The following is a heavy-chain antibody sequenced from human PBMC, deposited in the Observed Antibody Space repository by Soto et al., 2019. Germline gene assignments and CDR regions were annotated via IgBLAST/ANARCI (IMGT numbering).Heavy chain of an antibody. Sequence: GGSLRLSCAASGFTFSSYDMHWVRQATGKGLEWVSAIGTAGDTYYPGSVKGRFTISRENAKNSLYFQMNSLRAEDTAVYYCARGGLYSSGWSQRTYNWFDPWGQGTLVTVSS. CDR2: IGTAGDT. J-gene: IGHJ5*02. CDR1: GFTFSSYD. V-gene: IGHV3-13*01. D-gene: IGHD6-19*01. CDR3: ARGGLYSSGWSQRTYNWFDP.